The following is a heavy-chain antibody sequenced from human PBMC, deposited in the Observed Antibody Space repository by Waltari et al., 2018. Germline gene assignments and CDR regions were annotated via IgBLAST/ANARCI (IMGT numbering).Heavy chain of an antibody. CDR2: VNPEDGET. J-gene: IGHJ6*03. V-gene: IGHV1-69-2*01. CDR1: GFTFTDFY. D-gene: IGHD2-2*01. Sequence: EVQLVQSGAEVKKPGATVKISCRVSGFTFTDFYMHWVQKAPGKGLQWMGLVNPEDGETIYSDHFQGRVTISADTSTDTAYMELSSLRYDDTAVYYCTTTPRYCSSGNNCPWVKKYYYMDAWGKGTTVTISS. CDR3: TTTPRYCSSGNNCPWVKKYYYMDA.